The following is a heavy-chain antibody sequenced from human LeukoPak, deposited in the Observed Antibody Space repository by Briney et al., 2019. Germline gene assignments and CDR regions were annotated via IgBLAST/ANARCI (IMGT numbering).Heavy chain of an antibody. J-gene: IGHJ6*02. Sequence: SETLSLTCTVSGGSISSYYWSWIRQPPGKGLEWIGYIYYSGSTNYNPSLKSRVTISVDTSKNQFSLKLSSVTAADTAVYYCARHPIGSTPYYYYGMDVWGQGTTVTVSS. CDR2: IYYSGST. D-gene: IGHD1-26*01. CDR1: GGSISSYY. CDR3: ARHPIGSTPYYYYGMDV. V-gene: IGHV4-59*08.